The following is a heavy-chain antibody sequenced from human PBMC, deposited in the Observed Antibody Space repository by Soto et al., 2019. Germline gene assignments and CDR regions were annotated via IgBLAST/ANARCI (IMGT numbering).Heavy chain of an antibody. J-gene: IGHJ5*02. CDR2: VYYRGTT. CDR3: ATCFGELLYGDWFDP. CDR1: GGSFSGYY. Sequence: SETLSLTCAVYGGSFSGYYWSWIRQSPGKGLEWIGSVYYRGTTYYNRSLKSRVTISVDTAKNQFSLKLSSVTAADTAVYYCATCFGELLYGDWFDPWGQGTLVTVSS. D-gene: IGHD3-10*01. V-gene: IGHV4-34*01.